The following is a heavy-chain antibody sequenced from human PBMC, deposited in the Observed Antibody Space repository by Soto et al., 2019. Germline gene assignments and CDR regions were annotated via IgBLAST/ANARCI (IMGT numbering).Heavy chain of an antibody. Sequence: GAPAEFSCEACGESVKIYGIGGVRQDTGQGLEWMGWISAYNGNTNYAQKLRGRVTMTTDTSTSTAYMELRSLRSDDTAVYYCARDSRVVPAAMSPTNYYYYSGMAVWGQGTTVPVSS. CDR1: GESVKIYG. V-gene: IGHV1-18*01. J-gene: IGHJ6*02. CDR3: ARDSRVVPAAMSPTNYYYYSGMAV. D-gene: IGHD2-2*01. CDR2: ISAYNGNT.